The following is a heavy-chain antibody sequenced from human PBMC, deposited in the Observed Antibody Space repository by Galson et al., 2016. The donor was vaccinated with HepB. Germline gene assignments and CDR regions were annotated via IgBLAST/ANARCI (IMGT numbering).Heavy chain of an antibody. D-gene: IGHD2-15*01. V-gene: IGHV4-31*03. CDR3: AKHGGYYPVFRSPAPKYYFYYMDV. J-gene: IGHJ6*03. Sequence: TLSLTCSVSGGSISSGGYYWSWIRQHPGKGLEWIGYICNSGNTYYNPSLKSRVTISPDTSKNRFSLKLSSMTAADTAVYHCAKHGGYYPVFRSPAPKYYFYYMDVWGKGTTVTVSS. CDR2: ICNSGNT. CDR1: GGSISSGGYY.